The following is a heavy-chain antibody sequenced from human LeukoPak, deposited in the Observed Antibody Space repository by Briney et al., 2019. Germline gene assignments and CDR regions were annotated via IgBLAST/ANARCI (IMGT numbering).Heavy chain of an antibody. CDR2: ISYDGSNK. J-gene: IGHJ4*02. CDR3: ARGPVIAAAAYY. Sequence: PGRSLRLSCAASGFTFSSYAMHWVRQAPGKGLEWVAVISYDGSNKYYADSVKGRFTISRDNSKNTLYLQMNSLRAEDTAVYYCARGPVIAAAAYYWGQGTLVTASS. CDR1: GFTFSSYA. V-gene: IGHV3-30*04. D-gene: IGHD6-13*01.